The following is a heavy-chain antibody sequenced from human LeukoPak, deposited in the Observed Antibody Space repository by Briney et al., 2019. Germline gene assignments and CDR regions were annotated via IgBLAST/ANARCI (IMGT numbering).Heavy chain of an antibody. J-gene: IGHJ5*02. CDR1: GGSIGTYY. V-gene: IGHV4-4*09. CDR2: IYVTGN. CDR3: ARTGYYWFDP. D-gene: IGHD2-15*01. Sequence: ETLSLTCTVPGGSIGTYYLSWVRQSPGKGLEWIGYIYVTGNRYKRCLKSRVTISVNTSRNQFILKMSSETAADSSVYYCARTGYYWFDPWGQGTLVTVSS.